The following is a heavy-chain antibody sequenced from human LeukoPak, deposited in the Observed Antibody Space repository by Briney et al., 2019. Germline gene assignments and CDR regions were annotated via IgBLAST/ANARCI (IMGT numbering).Heavy chain of an antibody. CDR1: GYTLTELS. CDR2: FDPEDGET. V-gene: IGHV1-24*01. D-gene: IGHD5-18*01. Sequence: GASVKVSCKVSGYTLTELSMHWVRQAPGKGLEWMGGFDPEDGETIYAQKFQGRVTMTRDTSISTAYMELSSLTSEDTAVYYCARGREYSPTYGMDVWGQGTTVTVSS. J-gene: IGHJ6*02. CDR3: ARGREYSPTYGMDV.